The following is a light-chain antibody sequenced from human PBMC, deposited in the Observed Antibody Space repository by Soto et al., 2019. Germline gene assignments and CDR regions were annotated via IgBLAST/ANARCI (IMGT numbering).Light chain of an antibody. CDR3: QQYGSSPIT. J-gene: IGKJ5*01. CDR2: DAS. CDR1: QSVSGSY. Sequence: DIILTQSPATLSLSPGDRATLSSWASQSVSGSYVAWYQHRPGLAPRLLIHDASSRATGIPDRFSGTKSGTDFTLTIRRLEPEDAAVYFCQQYGSSPITFGQGTRLET. V-gene: IGKV3D-20*01.